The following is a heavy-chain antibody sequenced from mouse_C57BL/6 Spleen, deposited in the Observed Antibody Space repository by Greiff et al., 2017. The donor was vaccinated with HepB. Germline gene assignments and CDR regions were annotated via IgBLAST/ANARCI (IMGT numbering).Heavy chain of an antibody. V-gene: IGHV5-17*01. Sequence: DVQLQESGGGLVKPGGSLKLSCAASGFTFSDYGMHWVRQAPEKGLEWVAYISSGSSTIYYADTVKGRFTISRDNAKNTLFLQMTSLRSEDTAMYYCARDDYDENWFAYWGQGTLVTVSA. CDR3: ARDDYDENWFAY. J-gene: IGHJ3*01. D-gene: IGHD2-4*01. CDR2: ISSGSSTI. CDR1: GFTFSDYG.